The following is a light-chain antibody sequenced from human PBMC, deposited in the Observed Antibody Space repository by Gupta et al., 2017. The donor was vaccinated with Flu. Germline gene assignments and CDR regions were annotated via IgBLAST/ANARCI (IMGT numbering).Light chain of an antibody. CDR1: SGSVSPNYY. Sequence: QTVVTQEPSLSVSPGGTTTPTCGFSSGSVSPNYYTSWYQQSPVPTPRLLIYSTSMRSAGVPDHFSGSMLGNTATLTITGAQADDESVYYCLLDVGSGIVMFGGGTRLTVL. CDR3: LLDVGSGIVM. CDR2: STS. J-gene: IGLJ3*02. V-gene: IGLV8-61*01.